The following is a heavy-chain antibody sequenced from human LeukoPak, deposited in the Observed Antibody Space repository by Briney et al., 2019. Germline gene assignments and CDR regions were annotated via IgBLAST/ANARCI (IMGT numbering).Heavy chain of an antibody. V-gene: IGHV4-39*07. J-gene: IGHJ4*02. Sequence: SETLSLTCTVSGGSISSSSYYWGWIRQPPGKGLEWIGSIYYSGSTYYNPPHKSRVTISVDTSKNQFSLKLSSVTAADTAVYYCARGRKVMYGSGSFYDFWGQGTLVTVSS. CDR1: GGSISSSSYY. D-gene: IGHD3-10*01. CDR2: IYYSGST. CDR3: ARGRKVMYGSGSFYDF.